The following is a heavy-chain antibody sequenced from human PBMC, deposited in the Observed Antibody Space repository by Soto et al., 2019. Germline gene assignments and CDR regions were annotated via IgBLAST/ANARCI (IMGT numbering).Heavy chain of an antibody. CDR2: IKSKTDGGTT. CDR3: TTGATGTSVSWFDP. CDR1: GFTFSNAW. Sequence: GGSLRLSCAASGFTFSNAWMSWVRQAPGKGLEWVGRIKSKTDGGTTDYAAPVKGRFTISRDDSKNTLYLQMNSLKTEDTAVYYCTTGATGTSVSWFDPWGQGTLATVSS. D-gene: IGHD1-7*01. J-gene: IGHJ5*02. V-gene: IGHV3-15*01.